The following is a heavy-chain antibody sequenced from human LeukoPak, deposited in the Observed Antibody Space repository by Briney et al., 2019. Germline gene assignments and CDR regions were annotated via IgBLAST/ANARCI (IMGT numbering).Heavy chain of an antibody. CDR3: ASRGYDSASRKYYYGMDV. Sequence: ASVKVSCKASGYTFTSYYIHWVRQAPGQGPDWMGYINPRNGATNYSQKFQGRLTMTRDTSISTAYMEVSSLKSDDTAVYYCASRGYDSASRKYYYGMDVWGQGTTVTVSS. CDR2: INPRNGAT. CDR1: GYTFTSYY. D-gene: IGHD5-12*01. J-gene: IGHJ6*02. V-gene: IGHV1-2*02.